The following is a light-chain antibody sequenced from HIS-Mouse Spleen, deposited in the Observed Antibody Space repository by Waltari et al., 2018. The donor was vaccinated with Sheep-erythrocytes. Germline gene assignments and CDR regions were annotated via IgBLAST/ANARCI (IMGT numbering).Light chain of an antibody. Sequence: QSALTQPRPVSGSPGKSVTIPCTGTSSDVGGLNIAPWYQSTPGKPPKPMIYDVSKRPSGVPDRFSGSKSGNTASLTISGLQAEDEADYYCCSYAGSYNHVFATGTKVTVL. J-gene: IGLJ1*01. CDR3: CSYAGSYNHV. CDR1: SSDVGGLNI. CDR2: DVS. V-gene: IGLV2-11*01.